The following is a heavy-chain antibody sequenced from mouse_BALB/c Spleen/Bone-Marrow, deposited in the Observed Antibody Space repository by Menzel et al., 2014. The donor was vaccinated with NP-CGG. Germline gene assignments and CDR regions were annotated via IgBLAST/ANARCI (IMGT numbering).Heavy chain of an antibody. CDR1: EFSLSSYG. Sequence: VQGVESGPGLVAPSQSLSITCTVSEFSLSSYGVHWVRQPPGKGLEWLGVIWAGGSINYNSALMSRLSISKDNSKSXVFLKMKSLQNDDTDMYYCAREGRGSYGSSGYAMDYWGQGTSVTVSS. CDR3: AREGRGSYGSSGYAMDY. J-gene: IGHJ4*01. D-gene: IGHD1-1*01. V-gene: IGHV2-9*02. CDR2: IWAGGSI.